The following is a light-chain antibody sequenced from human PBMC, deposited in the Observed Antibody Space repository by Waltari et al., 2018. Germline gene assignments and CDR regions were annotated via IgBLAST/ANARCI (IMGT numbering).Light chain of an antibody. Sequence: DIVMTQSPDSLAVSLGERATINCKSSQSVLYSSNNKNYLAWYQQKTGQPPKLLIYWASTRESGVPDRFSGRGSGTDFTLTISSLQAEDVAVYYCQQYYSTPRTFGQGTKLEIK. J-gene: IGKJ2*01. V-gene: IGKV4-1*01. CDR2: WAS. CDR3: QQYYSTPRT. CDR1: QSVLYSSNNKNY.